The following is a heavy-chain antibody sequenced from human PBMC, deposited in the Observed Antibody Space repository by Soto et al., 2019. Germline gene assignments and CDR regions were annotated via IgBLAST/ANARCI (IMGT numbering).Heavy chain of an antibody. CDR1: GFTFSTYW. J-gene: IGHJ6*03. CDR3: ASIAAYSTSWHYYYYMDV. Sequence: GGSLRLSCAASGFTFSTYWMTWVRQAPGKGLEWVANIKQDGSEKYYVDSVKGRFTISRDNAQSSLYLQMNSLRAEDTAVYYCASIAAYSTSWHYYYYMDVWGKGTTVTVSS. V-gene: IGHV3-7*01. CDR2: IKQDGSEK. D-gene: IGHD6-13*01.